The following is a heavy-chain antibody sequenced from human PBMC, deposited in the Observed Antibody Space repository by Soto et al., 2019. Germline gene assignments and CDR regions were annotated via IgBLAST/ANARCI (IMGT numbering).Heavy chain of an antibody. Sequence: SGPTLVNPTQTLTLTCTFSGFSLSTSGMCVSWIRQPPGKALEWLARIDWDDDKYYSTSLKTRLAISKDTSKNQVVLTMTNMDPVDTATYYCARDTYYYELSGYPYYYYGMDVWGQGTTVTVSS. V-gene: IGHV2-70*11. CDR1: GFSLSTSGMC. J-gene: IGHJ6*02. D-gene: IGHD3-22*01. CDR3: ARDTYYYELSGYPYYYYGMDV. CDR2: IDWDDDK.